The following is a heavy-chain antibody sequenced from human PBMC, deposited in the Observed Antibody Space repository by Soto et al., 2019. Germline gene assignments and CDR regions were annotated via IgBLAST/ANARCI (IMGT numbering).Heavy chain of an antibody. CDR2: INPNSGGT. CDR1: VYTFTGYY. V-gene: IGHV1-2*04. Sequence: KVSCKASVYTFTGYYIHWVRQAPGQGLEWMGWINPNSGGTNYAQKFQGWVTMTRDTSISTAYMELSRLRSDDTAVYYCARGDTIFGVVTSGYYGMDVWGQGTTVTVSS. CDR3: ARGDTIFGVVTSGYYGMDV. D-gene: IGHD3-3*01. J-gene: IGHJ6*02.